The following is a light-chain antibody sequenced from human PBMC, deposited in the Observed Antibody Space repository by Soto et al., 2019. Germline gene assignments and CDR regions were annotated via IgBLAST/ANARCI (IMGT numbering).Light chain of an antibody. V-gene: IGKV3-15*01. CDR1: QSVSTQ. Sequence: EIVMTQSPATLSVSPGERATLSCRASQSVSTQLAWYQHKPGQAPRLLIYDASTSATGIPARFSGSGSGTEFTPTISSLQSGDFAVYYCQQYDNWPPLTFGGGTKVEIK. CDR3: QQYDNWPPLT. CDR2: DAS. J-gene: IGKJ4*01.